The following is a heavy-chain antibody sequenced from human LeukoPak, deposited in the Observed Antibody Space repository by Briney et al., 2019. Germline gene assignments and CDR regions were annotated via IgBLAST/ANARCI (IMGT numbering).Heavy chain of an antibody. CDR2: ITSNGGSA. J-gene: IGHJ4*02. V-gene: IGHV3-64*01. Sequence: GGSLRLSCAASGFTFSIYAMHWVRQAPGKGLDYVSAITSNGGSAYYANSVKGRFTISRDNSKNTLYLQMGSLRAEDMAVYYCARENCDSTTCYKTIDYWGQGTLVTVSS. CDR1: GFTFSIYA. CDR3: ARENCDSTTCYKTIDY. D-gene: IGHD2-2*02.